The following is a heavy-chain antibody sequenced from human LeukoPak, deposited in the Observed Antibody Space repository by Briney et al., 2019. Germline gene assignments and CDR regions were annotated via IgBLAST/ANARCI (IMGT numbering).Heavy chain of an antibody. CDR2: INPNSGGT. CDR3: ARDRFLEYYYYYMDV. Sequence: ASVKVSCKASGYTFTGYYMHWVRQAPGQGLEWMGWINPNSGGTNYAQKFQGRVIMTRDTSISTAYMELSRLRSDDTAVYYCARDRFLEYYYYYMDVWGKGTTVTVSS. V-gene: IGHV1-2*02. J-gene: IGHJ6*03. D-gene: IGHD3-3*01. CDR1: GYTFTGYY.